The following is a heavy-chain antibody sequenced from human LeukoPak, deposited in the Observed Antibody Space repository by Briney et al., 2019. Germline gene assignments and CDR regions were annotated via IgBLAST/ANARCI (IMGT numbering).Heavy chain of an antibody. D-gene: IGHD1-1*01. V-gene: IGHV3-30*18. Sequence: GGSLRLSCAASGFTFSSYGMHRVRQAPGKGLEWVAVISYDGSNKYYADSVKGRFTISRDNSKNTLYLQMNSLRAEDTAVYYCAKDHRPGLGKYYFDYWGQGTLVTVSS. CDR2: ISYDGSNK. CDR1: GFTFSSYG. J-gene: IGHJ4*02. CDR3: AKDHRPGLGKYYFDY.